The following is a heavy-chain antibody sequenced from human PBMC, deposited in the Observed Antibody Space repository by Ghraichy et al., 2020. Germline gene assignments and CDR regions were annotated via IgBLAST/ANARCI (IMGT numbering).Heavy chain of an antibody. J-gene: IGHJ5*02. CDR1: GFNVSSNY. D-gene: IGHD5-24*01. CDR3: ARDKMGNNWFDP. CDR2: IYSGGST. Sequence: RGSLRLSCAASGFNVSSNYMSWVRQAPGKGLEWVSAIYSGGSTYYADSVKGRFTISRDNSKNTVYLQMNSLRAEDTAVYYCARDKMGNNWFDPWGQGTLVTVSS. V-gene: IGHV3-66*01.